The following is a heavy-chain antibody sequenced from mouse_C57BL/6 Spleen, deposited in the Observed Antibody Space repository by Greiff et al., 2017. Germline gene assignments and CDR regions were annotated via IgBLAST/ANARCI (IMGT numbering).Heavy chain of an antibody. Sequence: VQLVESGAELMKPGASVKLSCKATGYTFTGYWIEWVKQRPGHGLEWIGEILPGSGSTNHNEKFKGKATFTADTSSNTAYMQLSSLTTEDSAIYYCARRGSSGPPFAYWGQGTLVTVSA. J-gene: IGHJ3*01. V-gene: IGHV1-9*01. D-gene: IGHD3-2*02. CDR3: ARRGSSGPPFAY. CDR2: ILPGSGST. CDR1: GYTFTGYW.